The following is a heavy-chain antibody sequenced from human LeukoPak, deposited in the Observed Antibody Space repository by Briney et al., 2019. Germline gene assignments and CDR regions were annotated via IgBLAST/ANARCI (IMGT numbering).Heavy chain of an antibody. Sequence: PSETLSLTCAVYGGSSSGYYWSWIRQPPGKGLEWIGEINHSGSTNYNPSLKSRVTISVDTSKNQFSLKLSSVTAADTAVYYCARENQWLVPRAYYYYYGMDVWGQGTTVTVSS. D-gene: IGHD6-19*01. CDR1: GGSSSGYY. CDR2: INHSGST. V-gene: IGHV4-34*01. J-gene: IGHJ6*02. CDR3: ARENQWLVPRAYYYYYGMDV.